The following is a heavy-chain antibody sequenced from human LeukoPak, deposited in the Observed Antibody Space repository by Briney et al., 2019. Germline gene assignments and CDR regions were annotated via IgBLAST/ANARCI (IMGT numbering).Heavy chain of an antibody. Sequence: ASVKVSCKASGYTFTSYYMHWVRQAPGQGLEWMGIINPSGGSTSYAQKFQGRVTMTRDMSTSTVYMELSSLRSEDTAVYYCARNGVGYSSGWYHDWWFDPWGQGTLVTVSS. CDR1: GYTFTSYY. D-gene: IGHD6-19*01. V-gene: IGHV1-46*01. CDR3: ARNGVGYSSGWYHDWWFDP. J-gene: IGHJ5*02. CDR2: INPSGGST.